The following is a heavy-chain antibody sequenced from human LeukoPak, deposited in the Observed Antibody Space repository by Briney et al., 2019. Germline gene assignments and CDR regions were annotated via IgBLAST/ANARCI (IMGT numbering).Heavy chain of an antibody. CDR3: AREGYYGSGSPPSLYFDY. Sequence: GGSLRLSCAASGFTFRNYVIHWVRQAPGKGLEWVAVTSSDLNVKLYADSVKGRFTISRDNSRSTLYLQMNSLRPEDTAIYYCAREGYYGSGSPPSLYFDYWGQGTLVSVSS. J-gene: IGHJ4*02. D-gene: IGHD3-10*01. V-gene: IGHV3-30-3*01. CDR2: TSSDLNVK. CDR1: GFTFRNYV.